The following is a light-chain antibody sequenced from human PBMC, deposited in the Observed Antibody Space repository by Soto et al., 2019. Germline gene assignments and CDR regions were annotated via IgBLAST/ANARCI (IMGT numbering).Light chain of an antibody. CDR1: QSVRNY. CDR2: DAS. V-gene: IGKV3-11*01. J-gene: IGKJ1*01. Sequence: EIVLTQAPATLSLSPGETATLSCRASQSVRNYLAWYQQKPGQAPRLLIYDASNRATGIPARFSGTGSGTEFTLTISSLQPEDFATYYCQQYNSFSRTFGQGTKVDI. CDR3: QQYNSFSRT.